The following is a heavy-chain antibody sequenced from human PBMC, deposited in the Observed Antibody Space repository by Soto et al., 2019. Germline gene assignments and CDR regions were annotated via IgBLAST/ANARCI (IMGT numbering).Heavy chain of an antibody. CDR1: GGSITSSY. Sequence: SETLSLTCTVSGGSITSSYWSWIRRPPGKGLEWIAYIYDTGISGYTPSTSYNPSLKSRVTMSVDTSKSQFSLKLPSVTAADTAVYYCARGEDAFFYYGLDVWGQGITVTVSS. CDR2: IYDTGISGYTPST. J-gene: IGHJ6*02. CDR3: ARGEDAFFYYGLDV. V-gene: IGHV4-59*01.